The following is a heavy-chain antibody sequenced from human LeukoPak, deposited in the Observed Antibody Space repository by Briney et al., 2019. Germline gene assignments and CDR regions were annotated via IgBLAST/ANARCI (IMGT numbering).Heavy chain of an antibody. J-gene: IGHJ4*02. CDR3: AKDGRLTGDNYFDH. V-gene: IGHV3-30*18. CDR2: ISNDGRNK. CDR1: TLTLISLG. Sequence: GRSLSLSCSTSTLTLISLGMDCVRQTPGLGLVWAIVISNDGRNKFDAVYLQGRVTISRDEYKNTIYLYMNSLRPEDSGIYYCAKDGRLTGDNYFDHWGLGPLVTVSS. D-gene: IGHD3-9*01.